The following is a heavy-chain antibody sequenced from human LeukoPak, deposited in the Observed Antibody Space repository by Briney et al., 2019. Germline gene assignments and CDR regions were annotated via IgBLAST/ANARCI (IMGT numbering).Heavy chain of an antibody. CDR3: ARDYNWSFDS. CDR2: ITPTDGRR. D-gene: IGHD1-1*01. V-gene: IGHV1-46*01. CDR1: GYXFTSNK. J-gene: IGHJ4*02. Sequence: ASVKVSCKASGYXFTSNKMHWVRQAPGQGREWMGIITPTDGRRTYAQRLQGRVTMTRDTSTNTVYMELSSLTSEDTAIYYCARDYNWSFDSWGQGTLVTVSS.